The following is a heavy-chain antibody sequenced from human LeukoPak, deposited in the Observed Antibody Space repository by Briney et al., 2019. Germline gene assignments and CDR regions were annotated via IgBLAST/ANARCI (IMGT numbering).Heavy chain of an antibody. CDR3: ARVLGSGWYGLIDY. CDR2: INHSGST. Sequence: PSETLSLTCAVYGGSFSGYYWSWIRQPPGKGLEWIGEINHSGSTNYNPSLKSRVTISVDTSKNQFSLKLSSVTAADTAVNYCARVLGSGWYGLIDYWGQGALVTVSS. V-gene: IGHV4-34*01. J-gene: IGHJ4*02. D-gene: IGHD6-19*01. CDR1: GGSFSGYY.